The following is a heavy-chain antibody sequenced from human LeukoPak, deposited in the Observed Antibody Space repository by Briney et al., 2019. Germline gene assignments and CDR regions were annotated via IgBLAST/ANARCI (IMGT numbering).Heavy chain of an antibody. CDR1: GYTFTGYY. CDR3: ARGNWNYVLDY. CDR2: IIPIFGTA. J-gene: IGHJ4*02. Sequence: SVKVSCKASGYTFTGYYMHWVRQAPGQGLEWMGGIIPIFGTANYAQKFQGRVTITADESTSTAYMELSSLRSEDTAVHYCARGNWNYVLDYWGQGTLVTVSS. D-gene: IGHD1-7*01. V-gene: IGHV1-69*13.